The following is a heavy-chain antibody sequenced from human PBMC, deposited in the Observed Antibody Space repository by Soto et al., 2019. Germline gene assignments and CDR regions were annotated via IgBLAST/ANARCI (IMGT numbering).Heavy chain of an antibody. CDR3: ARDDYTYGVY. V-gene: IGHV3-11*01. J-gene: IGHJ4*02. D-gene: IGHD3-3*01. CDR2: IGPYGNTI. CDR1: GFSFRDYF. Sequence: QVQLVESGGGLVKPGESLRVSCAASGFSFRDYFMSWIRQAPWKGLEWVSFIGPYGNTIYYADSVKGRFTISRDDAKNSLYLHMNSLRAEDTAVYYCARDDYTYGVYWGQGSLVTVSS.